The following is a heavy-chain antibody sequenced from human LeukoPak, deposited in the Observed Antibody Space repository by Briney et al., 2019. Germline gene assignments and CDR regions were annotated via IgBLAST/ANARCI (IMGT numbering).Heavy chain of an antibody. CDR3: ARGAYYDFWSGYQWFDY. CDR1: GGSFSGYY. CDR2: IYYSGST. J-gene: IGHJ4*02. V-gene: IGHV4-34*01. Sequence: SETLSLTCAVYGGSFSGYYWSWIRQPPGKGLEWIGSIYYSGSTYYNPSLKSRVTISVDTSKNQFSLKLSSVTAADTAVYYCARGAYYDFWSGYQWFDYWGQGTLVTVSS. D-gene: IGHD3-3*01.